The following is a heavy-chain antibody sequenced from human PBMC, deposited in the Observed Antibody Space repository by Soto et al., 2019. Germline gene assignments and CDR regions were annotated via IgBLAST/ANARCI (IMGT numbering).Heavy chain of an antibody. V-gene: IGHV3-23*01. CDR3: ARDSGPAGGGACDV. Sequence: EVQLLESGGGLVQPGGSLRLSCAASGFTFSNHAMIWVRQAPGKGLNWVSTVDVGGGNTYYTDSVKGRFTVSRDNSKNTVYLQLNILGAEDTAIYFFARDSGPAGGGACDVWGQGTMVTVSS. D-gene: IGHD6-25*01. CDR2: VDVGGGNT. J-gene: IGHJ3*01. CDR1: GFTFSNHA.